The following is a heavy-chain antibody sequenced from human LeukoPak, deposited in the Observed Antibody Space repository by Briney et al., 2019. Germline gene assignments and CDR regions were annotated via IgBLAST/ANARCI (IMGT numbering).Heavy chain of an antibody. J-gene: IGHJ4*02. CDR3: ARAHGPNNGDDSSAPGNY. CDR2: ISAYNGNT. CDR1: GYTFTGYG. D-gene: IGHD3-22*01. V-gene: IGHV1-18*01. Sequence: ASVKVSCKASGYTFTGYGISWVRQAPGQGLEWMGWISAYNGNTNYAQKLQGRVTMTTDTSTSTAYMELRSLRSDDTAVYYCARAHGPNNGDDSSAPGNYWGQGTLVTVSS.